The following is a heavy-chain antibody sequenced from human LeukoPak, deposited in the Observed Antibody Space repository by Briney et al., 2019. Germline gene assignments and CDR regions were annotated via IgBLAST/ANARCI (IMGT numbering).Heavy chain of an antibody. CDR2: FDPEDGET. J-gene: IGHJ4*02. D-gene: IGHD1-26*01. CDR3: ATTGKWELLRYFDY. V-gene: IGHV1-24*01. Sequence: ASVKVSCKVSGYTLTELSMHWVRQAPGKGLEWMGGFDPEDGETVYAQKFQGRVTMTEDTSTDTAYMELSSLRSEDTAVYYCATTGKWELLRYFDYWGQGTLVTVSS. CDR1: GYTLTELS.